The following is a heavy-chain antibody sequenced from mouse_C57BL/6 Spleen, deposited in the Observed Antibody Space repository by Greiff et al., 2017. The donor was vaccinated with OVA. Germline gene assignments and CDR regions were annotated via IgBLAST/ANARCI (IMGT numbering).Heavy chain of an antibody. CDR3: ARGLWEGYFDY. Sequence: QVHVKQSGPELVKPGASVKISCKASGYAFSSSWMNWVKQRPGKGLEWIGRIYPGDGDTNYNGKFKGKATLTADKSSSTAYMQLSSLTSEDSAVYFCARGLWEGYFDYWGQGTTLTVSS. D-gene: IGHD1-1*02. V-gene: IGHV1-82*01. CDR1: GYAFSSSW. CDR2: IYPGDGDT. J-gene: IGHJ2*01.